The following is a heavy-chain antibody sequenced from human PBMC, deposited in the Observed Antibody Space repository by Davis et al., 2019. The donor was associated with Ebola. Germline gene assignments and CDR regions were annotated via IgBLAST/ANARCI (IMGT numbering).Heavy chain of an antibody. CDR1: GYTFTSYD. J-gene: IGHJ4*02. CDR2: ISAYNGNT. Sequence: AASVKVSCKASGYTFTSYDINWVRQATGQRLEWMGWISAYNGNTNYAQKLQGWVTMTRDTSISTAYMELQRLRSDDTAVYYCARVDSVTYTSLDYWGQGTLVTVSS. V-gene: IGHV1-18*01. CDR3: ARVDSVTYTSLDY. D-gene: IGHD2-2*02.